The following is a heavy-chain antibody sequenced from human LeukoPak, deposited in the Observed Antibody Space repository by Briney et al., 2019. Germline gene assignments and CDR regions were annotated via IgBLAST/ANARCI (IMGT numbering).Heavy chain of an antibody. J-gene: IGHJ5*02. V-gene: IGHV4-34*10. CDR1: GASFSGYF. CDR2: IKYDGTT. D-gene: IGHD2-15*01. CDR3: ARKTRYCSTGRCNWDA. Sequence: PSETLSLTCAVSGASFSGYFWNWIRQSPEKGLEWIGEIKYDGTTNYNPSLTSRVTMSIDKATNQFHLKVTSLTAADTAVYFCARKTRYCSTGRCNWDAWGQGILVTASS.